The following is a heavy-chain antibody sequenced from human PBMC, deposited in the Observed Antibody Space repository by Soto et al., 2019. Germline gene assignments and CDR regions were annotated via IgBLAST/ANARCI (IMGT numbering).Heavy chain of an antibody. CDR2: IYPGDSDT. D-gene: IGHD6-13*01. J-gene: IGHJ3*02. CDR3: ARIRQLANDAFDI. V-gene: IGHV5-51*01. Sequence: GAAVKISCKGSGYILTDPCIVWVRQMPGKGLEWMGIIYPGDSDTRYSPSFQGQVTISADKSISTAYLQWSSLKASDTAMYYCARIRQLANDAFDIWGQGTMVTVSS. CDR1: GYILTDPC.